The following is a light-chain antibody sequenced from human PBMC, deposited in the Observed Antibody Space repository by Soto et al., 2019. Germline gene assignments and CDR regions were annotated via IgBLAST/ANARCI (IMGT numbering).Light chain of an antibody. CDR1: QGIRNE. CDR3: LQDSNYPRT. V-gene: IGKV1-6*01. J-gene: IGKJ2*01. Sequence: AIQMTQSPSSLSASVGDRVTIICRASQGIRNESGSYQQTPGKAPKLLIYAASSLQSGVPSRFSGTGSGTDFTLTISSLQPEDFATYYCLQDSNYPRTFGQGTKLEIK. CDR2: AAS.